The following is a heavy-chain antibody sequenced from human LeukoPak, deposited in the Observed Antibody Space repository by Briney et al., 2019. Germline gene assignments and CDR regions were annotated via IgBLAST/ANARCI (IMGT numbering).Heavy chain of an antibody. Sequence: PSETLSLTCTVSGGSISSGGYYWSWIRQHPGKGLEWIGYIHYSGSTYYSPSLKSRVTISVDTSKNQFSLKLSSVTAADTAVYCCAGSRIGYSDSSGFFDSWGQGTLVTVSS. V-gene: IGHV4-31*03. J-gene: IGHJ4*02. CDR3: AGSRIGYSDSSGFFDS. CDR1: GGSISSGGYY. D-gene: IGHD3-22*01. CDR2: IHYSGST.